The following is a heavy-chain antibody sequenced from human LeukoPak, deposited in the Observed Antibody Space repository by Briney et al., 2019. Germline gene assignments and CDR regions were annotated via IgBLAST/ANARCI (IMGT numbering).Heavy chain of an antibody. J-gene: IGHJ3*02. Sequence: GGSLRLSCAASRFTFSSYGMHWVRQAPGKGLEWVAVISYDGSNKYYADSVKGRFTISRDNSKNTLYLQMNSLRAEETAVYYCAKDQGKAAAGVAFDIWGQGTMVTVSS. CDR2: ISYDGSNK. V-gene: IGHV3-30*18. CDR1: RFTFSSYG. CDR3: AKDQGKAAAGVAFDI. D-gene: IGHD6-13*01.